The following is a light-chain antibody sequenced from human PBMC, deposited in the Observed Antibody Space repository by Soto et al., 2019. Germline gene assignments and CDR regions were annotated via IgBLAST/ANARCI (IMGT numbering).Light chain of an antibody. CDR2: DVT. CDR3: SSFASSNTWV. Sequence: QSALTQPPSASGSPGQSVTISCTGTSSDVGAYNYVSWYQQHAGNAPKLVIYDVTKRPSGVPDRFSGSKSANTASLTVSGLQADDEADYYCSSFASSNTWVFGGGTKLTVL. J-gene: IGLJ3*02. CDR1: SSDVGAYNY. V-gene: IGLV2-8*01.